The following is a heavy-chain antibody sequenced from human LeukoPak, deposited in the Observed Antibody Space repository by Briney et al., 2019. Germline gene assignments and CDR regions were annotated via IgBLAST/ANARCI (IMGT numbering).Heavy chain of an antibody. CDR3: ARRLSGYSSSWSFDY. D-gene: IGHD6-13*01. J-gene: IGHJ4*02. V-gene: IGHV4-39*01. CDR1: GDSISSSTYY. CDR2: IYYRGST. Sequence: SETLSLTCTVSGDSISSSTYYWGWIRQPPGKGLEWIGSIYYRGSTYYNPSLKSRVTISVDTSKNQFSLKLSSVTAADTAVYYCARRLSGYSSSWSFDYWGQGTLVTVSS.